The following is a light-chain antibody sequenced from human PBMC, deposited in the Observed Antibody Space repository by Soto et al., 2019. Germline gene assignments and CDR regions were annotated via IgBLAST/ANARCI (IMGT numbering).Light chain of an antibody. Sequence: VLTQSPATLSLSPGERATLSCRASLNVNSYLAWYQQKPGQAPRLLIDDASNRATGIPARFSGSGSGTDFTLTISSLEPEDVGVYYCLHRMNWPLTFGQGTRLEIK. CDR3: LHRMNWPLT. CDR1: LNVNSY. J-gene: IGKJ5*01. CDR2: DAS. V-gene: IGKV3-11*01.